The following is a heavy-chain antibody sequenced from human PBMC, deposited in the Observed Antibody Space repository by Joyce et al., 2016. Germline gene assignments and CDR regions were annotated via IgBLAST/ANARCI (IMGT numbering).Heavy chain of an antibody. Sequence: QVQLVQSGSEVKKPGASVEVSCKASGYIFTTYGISWVRQAPGQGFEWMGWISAHHGNTKYAQKFQGRVTMTIDTSTSTAYMDLESLRSDDTAVYYCARDIHYYNSSGYYWGAFDIWGQGTMVSVSS. J-gene: IGHJ3*02. CDR3: ARDIHYYNSSGYYWGAFDI. V-gene: IGHV1-18*01. CDR2: ISAHHGNT. CDR1: GYIFTTYG. D-gene: IGHD3-22*01.